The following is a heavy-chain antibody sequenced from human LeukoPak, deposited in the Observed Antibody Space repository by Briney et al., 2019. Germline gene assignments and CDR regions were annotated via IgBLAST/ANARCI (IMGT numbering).Heavy chain of an antibody. CDR3: AKDPSYDYGDLYFDY. V-gene: IGHV3-9*01. D-gene: IGHD4-17*01. CDR2: ISWNSGSI. CDR1: GFTFDDYA. Sequence: PGGSLRLSCAASGFTFDDYAMHWVRQAPGKGLEWVSGISWNSGSIGYADSVKGRFTISRDNAKNSLYLQMNSLRAEDTALYYCAKDPSYDYGDLYFDYRGQGTLVTVSS. J-gene: IGHJ4*02.